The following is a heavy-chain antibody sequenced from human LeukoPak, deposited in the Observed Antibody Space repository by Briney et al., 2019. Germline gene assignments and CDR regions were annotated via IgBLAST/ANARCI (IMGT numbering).Heavy chain of an antibody. V-gene: IGHV3-30*03. J-gene: IGHJ5*02. CDR2: ISYDGSNK. Sequence: VGSLRLSCAASGFTFTSYVMHWVHQAPGKGLQWVALISYDGSNKYYADSVKGRFTISRDNSKNTLYLQMISLRAEDTAVYYCARPRGAAAGTFGFDPWGQGTLVTVSS. CDR3: ARPRGAAAGTFGFDP. CDR1: GFTFTSYV. D-gene: IGHD6-13*01.